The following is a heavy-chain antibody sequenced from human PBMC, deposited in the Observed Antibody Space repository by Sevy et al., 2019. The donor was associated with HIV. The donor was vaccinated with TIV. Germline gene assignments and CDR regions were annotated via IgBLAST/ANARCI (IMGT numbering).Heavy chain of an antibody. D-gene: IGHD2-15*01. J-gene: IGHJ4*02. CDR3: ARDLPPSASSVAHFDY. Sequence: GGSLRLSCAASGFSFSSYQMNWVRQAPGKGLEWVSFITSSGSTKHYSDSVRGRFTISIDNANYSLSLHMNSLRAEDTAIYYCARDLPPSASSVAHFDYWGQGTLVTVSS. CDR2: ITSSGSTK. CDR1: GFSFSSYQ. V-gene: IGHV3-48*03.